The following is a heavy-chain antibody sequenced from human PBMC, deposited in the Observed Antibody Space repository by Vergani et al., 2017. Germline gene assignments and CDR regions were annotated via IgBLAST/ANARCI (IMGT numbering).Heavy chain of an antibody. J-gene: IGHJ4*02. V-gene: IGHV1-18*01. D-gene: IGHD4-23*01. CDR1: GYTFNSYG. Sequence: QVQLVLSGAEVKRPCVSVNVSCTASGYTFNSYGIRWVRQAPGQGLEWMGWISASNGNTNDAQKPQGRVTMTTDTSTSTAYMERRSLRSDDTAVYYCAGMSRAGLRLRWLDYWGQGTLVTVSS. CDR2: ISASNGNT. CDR3: AGMSRAGLRLRWLDY.